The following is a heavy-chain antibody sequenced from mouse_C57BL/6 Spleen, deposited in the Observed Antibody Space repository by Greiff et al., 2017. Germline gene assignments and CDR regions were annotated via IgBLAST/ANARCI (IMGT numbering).Heavy chain of an antibody. Sequence: QVQLKQPGAELVMPGASVKLSCKASGYTFTSYWMHWVKQRPGQGLEWIGEIDPSDSYTNYNQKFKGKSTLTVDKSSSTAYMQLSSLTSEDSAVYYCARSLTGNYYAMDYWGQGTSVTVSS. D-gene: IGHD4-1*01. CDR3: ARSLTGNYYAMDY. J-gene: IGHJ4*01. CDR1: GYTFTSYW. V-gene: IGHV1-69*01. CDR2: IDPSDSYT.